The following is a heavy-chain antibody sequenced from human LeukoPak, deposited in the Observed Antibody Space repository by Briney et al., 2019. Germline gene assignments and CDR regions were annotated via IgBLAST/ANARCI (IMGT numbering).Heavy chain of an antibody. CDR2: IYYSGST. V-gene: IGHV4-31*03. CDR1: GGSISSGGYY. Sequence: KTSETLSLTCTGSGGSISSGGYYWSWIRQHPGKGLEWIGYIYYSGSTYYNPSLKSRVTISVDTSKNQFSLKLSSVTAADTAVYYCARAHAVPAAINNNWFDPWGQGTLVTVSS. J-gene: IGHJ5*02. D-gene: IGHD2-2*02. CDR3: ARAHAVPAAINNNWFDP.